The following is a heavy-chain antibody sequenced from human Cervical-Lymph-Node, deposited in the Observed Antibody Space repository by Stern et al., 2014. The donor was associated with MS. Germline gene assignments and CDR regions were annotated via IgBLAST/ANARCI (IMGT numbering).Heavy chain of an antibody. V-gene: IGHV4-59*01. D-gene: IGHD5-24*01. J-gene: IGHJ4*02. CDR3: ARGGRMASMFY. CDR1: GGSMPDYY. Sequence: QVQLQESGPGLVKPSETLSLTCSVSGGSMPDYYWSWIRQPPGKGLEWIGYVYHTGSTSYNPSLKSRVTISIDTSKSQFSLTVNSVTAADTAVYFCARGGRMASMFYWGQGTLVTVSS. CDR2: VYHTGST.